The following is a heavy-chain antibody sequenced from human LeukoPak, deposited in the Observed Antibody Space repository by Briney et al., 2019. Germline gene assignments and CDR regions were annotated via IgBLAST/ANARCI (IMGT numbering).Heavy chain of an antibody. CDR3: AREGIYYYGSGIYTRFNWFDP. CDR1: GFTFTNAW. CDR2: IKSKTDGGTT. V-gene: IGHV3-15*01. J-gene: IGHJ5*02. D-gene: IGHD3-10*01. Sequence: GGSLRLSCAASGFTFTNAWMSWVRQAPGKGLEWVGRIKSKTDGGTTDYAAPVKGRFTISRDNSKNTLYLQMNSLRAEDTAVYYCAREGIYYYGSGIYTRFNWFDPWGQGTLVTVSS.